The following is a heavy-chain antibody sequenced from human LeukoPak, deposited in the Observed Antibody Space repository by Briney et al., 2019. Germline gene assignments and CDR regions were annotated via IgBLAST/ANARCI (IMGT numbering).Heavy chain of an antibody. Sequence: PGGSLRLSCAASGFTFSSYGMHWVRQAPGKGLEWVAVIWYDGSNKYYADSVKSRFTISRDNSKNTLYLQMNSLRAEDTAVYYCARGSWVYCSGGSCYDSFDYWGQGTLVTVSS. CDR2: IWYDGSNK. CDR1: GFTFSSYG. CDR3: ARGSWVYCSGGSCYDSFDY. D-gene: IGHD2-15*01. V-gene: IGHV3-33*01. J-gene: IGHJ4*02.